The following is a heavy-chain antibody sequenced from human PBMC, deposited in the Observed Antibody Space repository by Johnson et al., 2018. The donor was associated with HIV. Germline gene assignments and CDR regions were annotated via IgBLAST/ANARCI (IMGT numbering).Heavy chain of an antibody. D-gene: IGHD3-22*01. J-gene: IGHJ3*02. V-gene: IGHV3-13*01. CDR3: ARLIAVVIDGFDI. CDR2: IGTAGDT. CDR1: GFTFTRYD. Sequence: VQLVESGGGLVQPGGSLRLSCVASGFTFTRYDMHWVRQATGEGLDWISAIGTAGDTLYPGSVKGRLTISRDNAKNSLYLQMNSLSPGDTAVYYCARLIAVVIDGFDIWGQGTMVTVSS.